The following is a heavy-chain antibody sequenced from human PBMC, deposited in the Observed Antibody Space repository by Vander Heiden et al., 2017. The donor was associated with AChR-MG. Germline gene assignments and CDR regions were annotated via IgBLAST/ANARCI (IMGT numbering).Heavy chain of an antibody. V-gene: IGHV3-15*01. J-gene: IGHJ3*01. Sequence: EVQLVESGGGLVKPGGSLRLSCAASGFTFSDAWMDWVRKGPGKGLEWVGRIRSKTAGGTIEYAAPVKGRFIISRDDSKNTLYLQMNSLKTEDTAVYYCATDSVEQQPILNAFAFWGQGTMVTVSS. CDR2: IRSKTAGGTI. CDR1: GFTFSDAW. D-gene: IGHD6-13*01. CDR3: ATDSVEQQPILNAFAF.